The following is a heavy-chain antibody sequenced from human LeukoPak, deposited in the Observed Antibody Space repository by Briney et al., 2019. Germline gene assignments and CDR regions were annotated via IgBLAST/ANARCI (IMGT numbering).Heavy chain of an antibody. J-gene: IGHJ4*02. V-gene: IGHV4-59*01. D-gene: IGHD3-10*01. CDR1: GGSISSYY. Sequence: SETLSLTCAVSGGSISSYYWSWIRQPPGKGLEWIGYVYYSGTTNYNPSLKSRVTISVDTSKNQFSLKLSSVTAADMAVYYCARARITMVRGVITPYYFDYWGQGTLVTVSS. CDR2: VYYSGTT. CDR3: ARARITMVRGVITPYYFDY.